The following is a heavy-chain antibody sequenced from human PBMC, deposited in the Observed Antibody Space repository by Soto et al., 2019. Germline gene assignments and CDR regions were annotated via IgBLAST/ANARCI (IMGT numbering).Heavy chain of an antibody. CDR1: GFTFSTYA. D-gene: IGHD6-19*01. V-gene: IGHV3-23*01. CDR2: ISGSGDST. Sequence: EVQLLESGGGLVQPGGSLRLSCAAYGFTFSTYAMNWVRQAPGKGLEWVSGISGSGDSTYYADSVKGRFTVSRDNSKNTLYLQMNSLRAEDTAVFYCAKERSSGWSFDYWGQGTLVTVSS. J-gene: IGHJ4*02. CDR3: AKERSSGWSFDY.